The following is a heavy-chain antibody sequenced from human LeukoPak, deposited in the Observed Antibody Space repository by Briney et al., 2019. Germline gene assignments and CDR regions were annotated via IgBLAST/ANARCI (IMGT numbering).Heavy chain of an antibody. CDR3: AKPRDIDSWAFDV. D-gene: IGHD2-15*01. CDR1: EFTFNNHD. CDR2: ISYDGRYK. J-gene: IGHJ3*01. Sequence: QSGGSLRLSCAASEFTFNNHDMHWVRQAPGKGLEWVAAISYDGRYKCYADSVKGRFTISRDNSKNTLNLQMNSLRTEDTAVFYCAKPRDIDSWAFDVWGQGTMVTVSS. V-gene: IGHV3-30*18.